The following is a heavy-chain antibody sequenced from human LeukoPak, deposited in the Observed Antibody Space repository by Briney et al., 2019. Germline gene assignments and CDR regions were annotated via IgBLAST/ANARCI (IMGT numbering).Heavy chain of an antibody. V-gene: IGHV3-48*01. D-gene: IGHD2-8*01. CDR3: AREWVLNYDY. CDR2: ISSSSSTI. Sequence: GGSLRLSCAASGFTFSSYSMNWVRQAPGKGLEWVSYISSSSSTIYYADSVKGRFTISRDNSKNSLYLQMNRLRAEDTAVYYCAREWVLNYDYWGQGTLVTVSS. J-gene: IGHJ4*02. CDR1: GFTFSSYS.